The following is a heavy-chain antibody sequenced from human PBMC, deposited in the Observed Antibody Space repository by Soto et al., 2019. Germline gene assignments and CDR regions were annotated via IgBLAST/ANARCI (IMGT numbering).Heavy chain of an antibody. J-gene: IGHJ5*02. D-gene: IGHD3-10*01. CDR3: ARGPAVRGYSWFDP. CDR1: GGSFSGYY. Sequence: QVQLQQWGAGLLKPSETLSLTCAVYGGSFSGYYWSWIRQPPGKGLEWIGEINHSGSTNYNPSLKSRVTISVDTSKYQFSLKLSSVTAADTAVYYCARGPAVRGYSWFDPWGQGTLVTVSS. V-gene: IGHV4-34*01. CDR2: INHSGST.